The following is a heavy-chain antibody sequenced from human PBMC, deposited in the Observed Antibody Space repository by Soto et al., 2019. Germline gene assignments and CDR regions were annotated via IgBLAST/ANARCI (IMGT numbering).Heavy chain of an antibody. CDR2: IIPIFGTA. V-gene: IGHV1-69*13. Sequence: ASVKVSCKASGGTFSSYAISWVRQAPGQGLEWMGGIIPIFGTANYAQKFQGRVTITADESTSTAYMELSSLRSEDTAVYYCVTPGMVRGNGMDVWGQGTTVTVSS. CDR1: GGTFSSYA. CDR3: VTPGMVRGNGMDV. D-gene: IGHD3-10*01. J-gene: IGHJ6*02.